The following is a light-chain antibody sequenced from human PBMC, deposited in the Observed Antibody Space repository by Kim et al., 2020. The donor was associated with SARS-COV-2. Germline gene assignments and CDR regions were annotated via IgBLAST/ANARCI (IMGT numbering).Light chain of an antibody. CDR3: QHRADWWT. CDR2: DAS. J-gene: IGKJ1*01. Sequence: SLSAGERATLACRASQSLSNYLAWYQQKPGQAPRLLIYDASTRATGIPARFSGSGSGTDFTLTISSLEPEDFAFYYCQHRADWWTFGQGTKVDIK. CDR1: QSLSNY. V-gene: IGKV3-11*01.